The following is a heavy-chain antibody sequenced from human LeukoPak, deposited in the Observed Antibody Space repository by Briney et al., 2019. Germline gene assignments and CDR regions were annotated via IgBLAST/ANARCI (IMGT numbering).Heavy chain of an antibody. CDR1: GYTFTSYD. V-gene: IGHV1-8*01. Sequence: ASAKVSCKASGYTFTSYDINWVRQATGQGLEWMGWMNPNSGNTGYAQKFQGRVTMTRNTSISTAYMELSSLRSDDTAVYYCARGGNSGWRTPNDDYWGQGTLVTISS. D-gene: IGHD6-19*01. CDR2: MNPNSGNT. J-gene: IGHJ4*02. CDR3: ARGGNSGWRTPNDDY.